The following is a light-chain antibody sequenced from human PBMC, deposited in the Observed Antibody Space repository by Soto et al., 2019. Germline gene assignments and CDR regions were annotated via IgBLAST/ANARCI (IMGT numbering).Light chain of an antibody. J-gene: IGKJ5*01. CDR1: QSVPRSY. CDR3: QQYGISIT. Sequence: IVLTQSPGTLSLSPGERATLSCRASQSVPRSYLAWYQQRPGQAPRLLIYGTSSRAAGTPDRFSGSGSGTDFTLTISRLEPEDFAVFYCQQYGISITFGQGTRLEIK. V-gene: IGKV3-20*01. CDR2: GTS.